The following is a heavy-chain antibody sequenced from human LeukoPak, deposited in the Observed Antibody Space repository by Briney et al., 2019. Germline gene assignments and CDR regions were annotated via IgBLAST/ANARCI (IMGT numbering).Heavy chain of an antibody. J-gene: IGHJ4*02. CDR3: ARDSRNIGQNFDY. V-gene: IGHV3-21*01. CDR2: ISSSSYI. D-gene: IGHD2/OR15-2a*01. Sequence: GGSLRLSCAASGFTFSTYAMHWARQAPGKGLEWVSSISSSSYIYYADSVKGRFTISRDNAKNSLYLQMNSLRAEDTAVYYCARDSRNIGQNFDYWGQGTLVTVSS. CDR1: GFTFSTYA.